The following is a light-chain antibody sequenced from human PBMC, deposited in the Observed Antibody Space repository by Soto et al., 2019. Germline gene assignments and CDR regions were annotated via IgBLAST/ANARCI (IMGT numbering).Light chain of an antibody. CDR2: GAS. J-gene: IGKJ2*01. Sequence: DIVLTQSPGTLSLSPGERATLSCRASQIISSTYLGWYQQKPGQAPRLLIYGASSRATGIPDRFSGSGSGTDFTLTISRLEPEDFAVYYCQHRGDWPLAFGQGTKLEIK. V-gene: IGKV3D-20*02. CDR1: QIISSTY. CDR3: QHRGDWPLA.